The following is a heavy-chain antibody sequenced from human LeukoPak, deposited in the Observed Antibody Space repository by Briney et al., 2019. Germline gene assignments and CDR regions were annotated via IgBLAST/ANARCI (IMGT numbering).Heavy chain of an antibody. CDR3: AREPINWNLGYYYYYMDV. J-gene: IGHJ6*03. CDR1: GYTFTGYY. D-gene: IGHD1-7*01. V-gene: IGHV1-2*02. CDR2: INPNSGGT. Sequence: GASVKVSCKASGYTFTGYYMHWVRQAPGQGLEWMGWINPNSGGTNYAQKFQGRVTMTRDTSISTAYMELSRLRSDDTAVYYCAREPINWNLGYYYYYMDVWGKGTTVTVSS.